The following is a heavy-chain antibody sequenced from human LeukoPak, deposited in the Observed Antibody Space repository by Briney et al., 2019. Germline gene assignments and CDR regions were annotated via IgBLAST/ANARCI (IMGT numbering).Heavy chain of an antibody. Sequence: GASVKVSCKASGYTFTSYGISWVRQAPGQGLEWMGWISAYNGNTNYAQKLQGRVTMTTDTSTSTAYMQLRSLRSDDTAVYYCARDRFYYNLEPTANWFDPWGQGTLVTVSS. D-gene: IGHD1-1*01. CDR1: GYTFTSYG. CDR3: ARDRFYYNLEPTANWFDP. J-gene: IGHJ5*02. CDR2: ISAYNGNT. V-gene: IGHV1-18*01.